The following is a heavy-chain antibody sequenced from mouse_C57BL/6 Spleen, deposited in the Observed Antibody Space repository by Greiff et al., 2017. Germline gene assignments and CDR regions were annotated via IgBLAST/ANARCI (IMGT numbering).Heavy chain of an antibody. V-gene: IGHV5-17*01. Sequence: DVKLVESGGGLVKPGGSLKLSCAASGFTFSDSGMHWVRQAPEKGLAWVAYLSSGSSTIYYADTVKGRFTISRDNAKNTLFLQMTSLRSEDTAMYYCAREAMDYWGQGTSVTVAS. J-gene: IGHJ4*01. CDR2: LSSGSSTI. CDR1: GFTFSDSG. CDR3: AREAMDY.